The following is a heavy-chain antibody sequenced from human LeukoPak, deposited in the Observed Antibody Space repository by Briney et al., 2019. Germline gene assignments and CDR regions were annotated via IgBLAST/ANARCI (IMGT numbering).Heavy chain of an antibody. V-gene: IGHV4-61*08. D-gene: IGHD5/OR15-5a*01. CDR2: IYYSGST. Sequence: PSETLSLTCTVSGGSISIGGYYWSWIRQHPGKGLEWIGYIYYSGSTNYNPSLKSRVTISVDTSKNQFSLKLSSVTAADTALYYCASGVSVYPHLDCWGQGTLVTVSS. CDR1: GGSISIGGYY. CDR3: ASGVSVYPHLDC. J-gene: IGHJ4*02.